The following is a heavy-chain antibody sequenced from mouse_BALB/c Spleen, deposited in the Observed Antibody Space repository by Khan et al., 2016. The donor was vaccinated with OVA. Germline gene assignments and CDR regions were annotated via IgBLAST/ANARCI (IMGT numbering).Heavy chain of an antibody. D-gene: IGHD2-14*01. Sequence: QVQLKQSGAELARPGASVKMSCKASGYTFTSYTIHWIKKRPGQGLEWIGYINPSNGYTNYNQKFKDKATLTTDKSSTTAYLQLSSLTSDESAVYNCVRDGAYHRNDGWFAYWGQGTLYTVSA. V-gene: IGHV1-4*01. J-gene: IGHJ3*01. CDR3: VRDGAYHRNDGWFAY. CDR2: INPSNGYT. CDR1: GYTFTSYT.